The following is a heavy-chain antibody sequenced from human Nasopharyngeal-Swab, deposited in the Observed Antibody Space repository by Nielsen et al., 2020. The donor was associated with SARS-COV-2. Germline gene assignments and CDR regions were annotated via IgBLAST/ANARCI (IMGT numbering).Heavy chain of an antibody. CDR2: ISFDGRRT. V-gene: IGHV3-30*04. D-gene: IGHD1-14*01. CDR3: ARGGSPENYFYYMDV. J-gene: IGHJ6*03. Sequence: ARQAPGKGLEWVAVISFDGRRTYYADSVKGRFTISRDNPQNTLYLQMNSLRCEDTALFYCARGGSPENYFYYMDVWGKGTTVTVSS.